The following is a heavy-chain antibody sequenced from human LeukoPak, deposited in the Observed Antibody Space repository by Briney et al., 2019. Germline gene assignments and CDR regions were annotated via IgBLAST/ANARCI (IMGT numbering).Heavy chain of an antibody. D-gene: IGHD5-12*01. CDR3: ARGFSGYDNGDYFDY. CDR1: GGSISGYF. V-gene: IGHV4-59*12. Sequence: KTSETLSLTCTVSGGSISGYFWSWIRQPPGKGLEWIGHIYYSGSTTYNPSLKSRVTISVDTSKNRFSLKLSSVTAADTAVYYCARGFSGYDNGDYFDYWGQGTLVTVSS. J-gene: IGHJ4*02. CDR2: IYYSGST.